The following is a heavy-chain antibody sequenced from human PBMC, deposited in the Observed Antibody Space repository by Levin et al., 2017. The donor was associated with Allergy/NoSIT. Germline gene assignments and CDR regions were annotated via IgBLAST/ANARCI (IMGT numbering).Heavy chain of an antibody. CDR1: GYTFTGYY. Sequence: ASVKVSCKASGYTFTGYYMHWVRQAPGQGLEWMGWINPNSGGTNYAQKFQGRVTMTRDTSISTAYMELSRLRSDDTAVYYCARVVSGDIVVVPAAIFDYWGQGTLVTVSS. J-gene: IGHJ4*02. D-gene: IGHD2-2*01. CDR3: ARVVSGDIVVVPAAIFDY. V-gene: IGHV1-2*02. CDR2: INPNSGGT.